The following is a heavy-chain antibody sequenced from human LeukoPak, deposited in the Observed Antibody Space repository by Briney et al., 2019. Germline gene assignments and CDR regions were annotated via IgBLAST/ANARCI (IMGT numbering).Heavy chain of an antibody. D-gene: IGHD3-16*01. J-gene: IGHJ6*02. Sequence: SETLSLTCTVSGGSISGHYWTWIRQPPGKGLEWIGQIHYSGRPDYNPSLKSRVTISVDTSKNQLSLTVTSVPGADTAVYYCARFGVDYDMDVWGQGTTVTVSS. CDR3: ARFGVDYDMDV. CDR1: GGSISGHY. CDR2: IHYSGRP. V-gene: IGHV4-59*11.